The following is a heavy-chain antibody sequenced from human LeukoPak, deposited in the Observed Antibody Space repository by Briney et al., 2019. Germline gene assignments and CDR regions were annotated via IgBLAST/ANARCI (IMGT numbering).Heavy chain of an antibody. CDR2: FIPILGIA. D-gene: IGHD3-22*01. Sequence: GSSVKVSCKASGGTFSSYAISWVRQAPGQGLEWMGRFIPILGIANNAQKLQGRVTMTTDTSTSTAYMELRSLRSDDTGVYYCASLGRYYYDTSAFDIWGQGTMVTVSS. CDR1: GGTFSSYA. V-gene: IGHV1-69*04. CDR3: ASLGRYYYDTSAFDI. J-gene: IGHJ3*02.